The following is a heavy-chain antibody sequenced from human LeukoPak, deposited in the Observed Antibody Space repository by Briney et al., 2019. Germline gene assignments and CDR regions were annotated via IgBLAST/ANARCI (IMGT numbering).Heavy chain of an antibody. CDR3: ARDSAWISGWDYYYMDV. CDR2: IYTSGST. CDR1: GGSISSYY. J-gene: IGHJ6*03. V-gene: IGHV4-4*07. Sequence: PSETLSLTCTVSGGSISSYYWSWIRQPAGKGLEWIGRIYTSGSTNYNPSLKSRVTMSVDTSKNQFSLKLSSVTAADTAVYYCARDSAWISGWDYYYMDVWGKGTTVTISS. D-gene: IGHD6-19*01.